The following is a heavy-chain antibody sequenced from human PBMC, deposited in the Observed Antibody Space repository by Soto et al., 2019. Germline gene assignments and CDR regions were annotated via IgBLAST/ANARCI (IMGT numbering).Heavy chain of an antibody. D-gene: IGHD2-15*01. CDR1: GFTFSSYA. CDR2: ISYDGSNK. V-gene: IGHV3-30-3*01. CDR3: AGYCSGGSCYYYYYGMDV. Sequence: GGSLRLSCAASGFTFSSYAMHWVRQAPGKGLEWVAVISYDGSNKYYADSVKGRFTISRDNSKNTLYLQMNSLRAEDTAVYYCAGYCSGGSCYYYYYGMDVWGQGTTVTVSS. J-gene: IGHJ6*02.